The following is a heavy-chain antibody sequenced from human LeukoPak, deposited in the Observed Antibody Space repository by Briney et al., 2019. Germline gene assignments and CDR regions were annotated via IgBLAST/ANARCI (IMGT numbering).Heavy chain of an antibody. D-gene: IGHD5-12*01. Sequence: GASVKVSCKASGYTFTSYDINWVRQATGQGLEWMGWMNPNSGNTGYAQKFQGRVTMTRNTSISTAYMELSSLRSEDTAVYYCAREIAYSGYDCGMDVWGQGTTITVSS. J-gene: IGHJ6*02. V-gene: IGHV1-8*01. CDR1: GYTFTSYD. CDR2: MNPNSGNT. CDR3: AREIAYSGYDCGMDV.